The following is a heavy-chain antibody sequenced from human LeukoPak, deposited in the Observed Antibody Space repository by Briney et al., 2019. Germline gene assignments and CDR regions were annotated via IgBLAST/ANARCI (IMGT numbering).Heavy chain of an antibody. CDR2: IYTGGNT. V-gene: IGHV3-53*01. D-gene: IGHD3-10*01. J-gene: IGHJ6*02. CDR3: AREDGSGSYPGYYYGMDV. Sequence: GGSLRLSCAASGFTVSSNYMNWVRQAPGKGLEWVPLIYTGGNTFYADSVKGRFTISRDISKNTLYLQMNSLRAEDTAVYYCAREDGSGSYPGYYYGMDVWGQGTTVTASS. CDR1: GFTVSSNY.